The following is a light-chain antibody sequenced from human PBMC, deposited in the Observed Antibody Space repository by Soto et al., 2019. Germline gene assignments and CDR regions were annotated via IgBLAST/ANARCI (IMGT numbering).Light chain of an antibody. V-gene: IGKV1-27*01. CDR3: QKYKSALT. J-gene: IGKJ4*01. Sequence: DIQMTQSPSSLSASVGDRVTITCRASQGISNYLAWYQQKPGKVPKLLIYAASTLQSGVPSRFSGSGSGTDFTLTISSLQAEDVATYYWQKYKSALTFGGGTKVEIK. CDR1: QGISNY. CDR2: AAS.